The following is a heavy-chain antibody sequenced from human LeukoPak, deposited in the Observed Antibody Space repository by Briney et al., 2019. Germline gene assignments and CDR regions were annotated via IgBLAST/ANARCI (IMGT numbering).Heavy chain of an antibody. CDR1: GFTFSSYA. V-gene: IGHV3-23*01. Sequence: GGSLRLSCAASGFTFSSYAMSWVRQAPGKGLEWVSAISGSGGSTYYADPVKGRFTISRDNSKNTLYLQMNSLRAEDTAVYYCAKERRGRDGYNYVDWFDPWGQGTLVTVSS. D-gene: IGHD5-24*01. CDR3: AKERRGRDGYNYVDWFDP. CDR2: ISGSGGST. J-gene: IGHJ5*02.